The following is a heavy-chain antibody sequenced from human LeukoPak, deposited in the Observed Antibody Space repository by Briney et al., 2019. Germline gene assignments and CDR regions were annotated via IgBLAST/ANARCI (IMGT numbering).Heavy chain of an antibody. J-gene: IGHJ4*02. V-gene: IGHV3-23*01. Sequence: TGACLGLSCAASGFTFSSSAMTWVRQAPGKGLEWVSGISSGGGSTYYADSMKGRFTISRDNSENTLYLQMNSLRAEDTAVYYCAKVLSSGGHWFDYWGQGSLVTVSS. CDR3: AKVLSSGGHWFDY. CDR2: ISSGGGST. D-gene: IGHD6-19*01. CDR1: GFTFSSSA.